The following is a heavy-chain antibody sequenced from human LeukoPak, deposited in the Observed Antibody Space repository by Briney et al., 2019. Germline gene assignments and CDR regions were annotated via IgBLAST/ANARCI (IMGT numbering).Heavy chain of an antibody. CDR1: GGSFSGYY. CDR2: INHSGST. J-gene: IGHJ4*02. V-gene: IGHV4-34*01. Sequence: PETLSLTCAVYGGSFSGYYWSWIRQPPGKGLEWIGEINHSGSTNYNPSLKSRVTMSVDTSKNQFSLKLSSVTAADTAVYYCARVGYYGSGSYWPLYWGQGTLVTVSS. D-gene: IGHD3-10*01. CDR3: ARVGYYGSGSYWPLY.